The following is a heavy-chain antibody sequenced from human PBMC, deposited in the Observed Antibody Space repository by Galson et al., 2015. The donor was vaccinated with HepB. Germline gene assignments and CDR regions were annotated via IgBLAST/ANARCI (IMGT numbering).Heavy chain of an antibody. Sequence: SVKVSCKASGYTFTRYYMHWVRQAPGQGLEWMGIINPSGGSTSYAQKFQGRVTMTRDTSTSTVYMELSSLRSEDTAVYYCARAGVCSGGSCYSNLFDYWGQGTLVTVSS. CDR1: GYTFTRYY. CDR3: ARAGVCSGGSCYSNLFDY. V-gene: IGHV1-46*01. J-gene: IGHJ4*02. D-gene: IGHD2-15*01. CDR2: INPSGGST.